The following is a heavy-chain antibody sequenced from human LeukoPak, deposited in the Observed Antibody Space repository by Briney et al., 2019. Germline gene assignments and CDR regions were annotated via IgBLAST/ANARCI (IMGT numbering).Heavy chain of an antibody. CDR1: GGSLSSSNW. CDR2: IYHSGST. CDR3: ARARDGSGNYKDY. D-gene: IGHD3-10*01. V-gene: IGHV4-4*02. J-gene: IGHJ4*02. Sequence: SETLSLTCAVSGGSLSSSNWWSWVRQPPGKGLEWIGEIYHSGSTTYNPSLKSRVTISVDKSKNQFSLKLSPGTAADTAVYFCARARDGSGNYKDYWGQGTLVTVSS.